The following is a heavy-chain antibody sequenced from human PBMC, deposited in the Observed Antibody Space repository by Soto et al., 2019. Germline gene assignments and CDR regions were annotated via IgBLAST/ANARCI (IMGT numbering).Heavy chain of an antibody. D-gene: IGHD6-19*01. J-gene: IGHJ4*02. Sequence: GGSLRLSCGASGFFFNTYAVHWVRQAPGKGLEWVAVISNDETKKYFADSVKGRVSISRDSSKNTVYLQMDSLRAEDTAVYYCARSIAVAGLDYWGPGTLVTVSS. CDR1: GFFFNTYA. CDR2: ISNDETKK. CDR3: ARSIAVAGLDY. V-gene: IGHV3-30-3*01.